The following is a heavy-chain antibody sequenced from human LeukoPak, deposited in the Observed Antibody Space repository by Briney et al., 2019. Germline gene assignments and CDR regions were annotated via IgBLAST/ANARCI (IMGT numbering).Heavy chain of an antibody. CDR1: GFSFSNYW. J-gene: IGHJ4*02. Sequence: PGGSLGLSCAASGFSFSNYWMSWVRQTPENGLEFVGNIDRDGGVRNYMDSLKGRCTISRDNGKKSLYLEINSLRDDDTAVYYCARDPDSSAFDLWGRGVLVTVSS. V-gene: IGHV3-7*01. CDR2: IDRDGGVR. CDR3: ARDPDSSAFDL.